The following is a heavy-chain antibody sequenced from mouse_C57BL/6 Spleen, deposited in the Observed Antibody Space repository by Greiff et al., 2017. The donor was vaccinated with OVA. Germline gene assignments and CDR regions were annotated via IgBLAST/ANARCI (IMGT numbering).Heavy chain of an antibody. CDR1: GYSFTGYY. Sequence: EVQLQQSGPELVKPGASVKISCKASGYSFTGYYMHWVKQSSEKSLEWIGEINPSTGGTSYNQKFKGKATLTVDKSSSTAYMQLKSLTSEDSAVYYCASPADYSNDRFAYWGQGTLVTVSA. J-gene: IGHJ3*01. CDR3: ASPADYSNDRFAY. V-gene: IGHV1-43*01. D-gene: IGHD2-12*01. CDR2: INPSTGGT.